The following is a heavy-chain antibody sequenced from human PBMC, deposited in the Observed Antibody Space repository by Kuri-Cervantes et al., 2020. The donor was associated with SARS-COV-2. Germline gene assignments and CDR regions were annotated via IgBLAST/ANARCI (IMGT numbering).Heavy chain of an antibody. CDR3: ARHGWFRGGYSGYDLSDYYYYYMDV. Sequence: ASVKVSCKASGYTFTSYGISWVRQDPGQGLEWMGWISAYNGNTNYAQKLQGRVTMTTDTSTSTAYMELRSLRSEDTAVYYCARHGWFRGGYSGYDLSDYYYYYMDVWGKGTTVTVSS. D-gene: IGHD5-12*01. J-gene: IGHJ6*03. V-gene: IGHV1-18*01. CDR1: GYTFTSYG. CDR2: ISAYNGNT.